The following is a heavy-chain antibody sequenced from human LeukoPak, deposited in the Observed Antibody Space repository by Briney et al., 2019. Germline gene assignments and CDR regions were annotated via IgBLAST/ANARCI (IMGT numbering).Heavy chain of an antibody. V-gene: IGHV3-30*02. CDR3: AKVGYDILTGYYRLDY. J-gene: IGHJ4*02. D-gene: IGHD3-9*01. CDR2: IRYDGSNK. CDR1: GFTFSSYG. Sequence: PGGSLRLSCAASGFTFSSYGMHWVRQAPGKGLEWVAFIRYDGSNKYYADSVKGRFTISRDNSKNTLYLQMNSLRAEDTAVYYCAKVGYDILTGYYRLDYWGQGTLVTVSS.